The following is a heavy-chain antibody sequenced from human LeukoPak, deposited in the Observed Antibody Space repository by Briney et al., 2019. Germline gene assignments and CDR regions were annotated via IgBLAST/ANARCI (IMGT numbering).Heavy chain of an antibody. CDR1: GFTFSSYW. V-gene: IGHV3-74*01. Sequence: GGSLRLSCAASGFTFSSYWMHWVRQAPGKGLVWVSRINSDGSSTNYADSVKGRFTISRDNAKNTLYLQMNSMRAEYTAVYYCARCPVVVPFFFDYWGQGTLVTVSS. D-gene: IGHD4-23*01. J-gene: IGHJ4*02. CDR2: INSDGSST. CDR3: ARCPVVVPFFFDY.